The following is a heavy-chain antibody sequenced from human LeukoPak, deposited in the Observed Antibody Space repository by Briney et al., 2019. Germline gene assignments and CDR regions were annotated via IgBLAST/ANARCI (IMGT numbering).Heavy chain of an antibody. CDR3: ARDGDSYGYYYYYYMDV. CDR2: INPNSGGT. CDR1: GYTFTGYY. J-gene: IGHJ6*03. D-gene: IGHD5-18*01. V-gene: IGHV1-2*06. Sequence: ASVKVSCKASGYTFTGYYMHWVRQAPGQGLEWMGRINPNSGGTNYAQKFQGRVTMTRDTSISTAYTELSRLRSDDTAVYYCARDGDSYGYYYYYYMDVWGKGTTVTVSS.